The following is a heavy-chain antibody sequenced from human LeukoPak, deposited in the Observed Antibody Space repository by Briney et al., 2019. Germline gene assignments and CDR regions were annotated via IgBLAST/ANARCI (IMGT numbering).Heavy chain of an antibody. V-gene: IGHV3-49*04. CDR1: GFNFGDYV. J-gene: IGHJ5*02. CDR3: ARDAGWRLDP. CDR2: IRSKVYGGTT. Sequence: PGRSLRLSCTASGFNFGDYVMTWVRQAPGQGLEWAGFIRSKVYGGTTEYAASVKGRFTISRDDSKSIAYLQMDSLKTEDTAMYYCARDAGWRLDPWGQGTLVTVSS. D-gene: IGHD3-3*01.